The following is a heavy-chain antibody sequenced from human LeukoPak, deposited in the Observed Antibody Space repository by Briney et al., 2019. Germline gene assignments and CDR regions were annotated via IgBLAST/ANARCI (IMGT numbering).Heavy chain of an antibody. J-gene: IGHJ3*02. Sequence: GGSLRLSCAASGFTFSDYYMTWVRQAPGKGLEWLSYITNRGDTVFYADSVKGRFTISRDNAKNSLYLEMSSLRAEDTAVYYCARDSNPGDSSGYYDAFDIWGQGTKVTVSS. D-gene: IGHD3-22*01. V-gene: IGHV3-11*01. CDR1: GFTFSDYY. CDR3: ARDSNPGDSSGYYDAFDI. CDR2: ITNRGDTV.